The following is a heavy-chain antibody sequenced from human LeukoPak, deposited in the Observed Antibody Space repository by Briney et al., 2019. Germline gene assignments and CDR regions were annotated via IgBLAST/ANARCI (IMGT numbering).Heavy chain of an antibody. CDR2: INAGNGNT. J-gene: IGHJ4*02. CDR3: ARPRITMIVFDY. V-gene: IGHV1-3*01. CDR1: GYTFTSYA. D-gene: IGHD3-22*01. Sequence: ASVEVSCKASGYTFTSYAMHWVRQAPGQRLEWMGWINAGNGNTKYSQKFQGRVTITRDTSASTAYMELSSLGSEDTAVYYCARPRITMIVFDYWGQGTLVTVSS.